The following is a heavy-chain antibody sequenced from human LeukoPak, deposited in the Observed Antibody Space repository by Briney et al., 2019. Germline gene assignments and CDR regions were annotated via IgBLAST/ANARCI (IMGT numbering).Heavy chain of an antibody. V-gene: IGHV4-59*01. CDR2: KDYSGST. J-gene: IGHJ2*01. CDR3: ARVYYSSSYDYWYFDL. Sequence: PSEALSLTCTVSAGSTSLYNTYYWSWIRQPPGKGLEWIGYKDYSGSTNYNRSLKSRVTISVDTSKNQFSLKLSSVTAADTAVYYCARVYYSSSYDYWYFDLWGRGTLVTVSS. D-gene: IGHD6-13*01. CDR1: AGSTSLYNTYY.